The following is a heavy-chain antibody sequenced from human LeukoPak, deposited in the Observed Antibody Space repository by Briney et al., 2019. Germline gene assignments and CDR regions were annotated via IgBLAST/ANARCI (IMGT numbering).Heavy chain of an antibody. CDR2: IYYSEST. D-gene: IGHD4-17*01. CDR1: GGSISRYY. Sequence: SETLSLTCTVSGGSISRYYWSWIRQPPGEGLEWIGYIYYSESTNYSPSLKSRVTISVDASKNQVSLKLRSVTAADTAVYYCARRNDYGDYVSFDYWGQGTLVTVSS. CDR3: ARRNDYGDYVSFDY. V-gene: IGHV4-59*08. J-gene: IGHJ4*02.